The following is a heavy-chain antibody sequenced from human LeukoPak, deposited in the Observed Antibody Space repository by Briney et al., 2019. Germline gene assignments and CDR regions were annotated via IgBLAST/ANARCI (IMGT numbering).Heavy chain of an antibody. D-gene: IGHD3-22*01. CDR3: AKVTYYYDSSGYYDY. Sequence: PGGSLRLSSAASGFTFSSYAMSWVRQAPGKGLEWVSAISGSGGSTYYADSVKGRFTISRDNSKNTLYLQMNSLRAEDTAVYYCAKVTYYYDSSGYYDYWGQGTLVTVSS. CDR2: ISGSGGST. V-gene: IGHV3-23*01. CDR1: GFTFSSYA. J-gene: IGHJ4*02.